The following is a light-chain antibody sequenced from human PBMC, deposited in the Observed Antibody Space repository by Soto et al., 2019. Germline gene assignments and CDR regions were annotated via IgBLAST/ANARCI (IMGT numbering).Light chain of an antibody. CDR1: QGIGDT. Sequence: EILMTQSPSNLSVYAGEGVTLSCRASQGIGDTLAWYQHKPGQTPRLLIYDTSTRAIGIPARFSGSGSGTEFTLTISILQSEDFAVYYFLQDYQLPITCGQGTRLEIK. J-gene: IGKJ5*01. V-gene: IGKV3-15*01. CDR2: DTS. CDR3: LQDYQLPIT.